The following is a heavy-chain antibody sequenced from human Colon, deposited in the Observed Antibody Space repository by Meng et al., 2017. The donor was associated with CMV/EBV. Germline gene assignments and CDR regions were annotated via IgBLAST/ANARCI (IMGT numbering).Heavy chain of an antibody. Sequence: CKASGGTFSSYAISWVRQAPGEGLEWMGGIITIFGTANYAQKFQGRVTITTDESTSTAYMELSSLRSEDTAVYYCAKQQLVGLSFDPWGQGTLVTVSS. D-gene: IGHD6-13*01. CDR3: AKQQLVGLSFDP. J-gene: IGHJ5*02. V-gene: IGHV1-69*05. CDR1: GGTFSSYA. CDR2: IITIFGTA.